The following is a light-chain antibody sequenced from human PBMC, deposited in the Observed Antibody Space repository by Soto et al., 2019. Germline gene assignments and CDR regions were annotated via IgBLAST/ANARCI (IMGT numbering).Light chain of an antibody. CDR3: QQYNSYPWT. V-gene: IGKV1-5*01. CDR1: QSISSW. Sequence: DIQMTQSPSPLSASVGDRVTITCRASQSISSWLAWYQQKPGKAPKLLIYDASSLESGVPSRFSGSGSGTEFTLTISSLQPDDFATYDCQQYNSYPWTFGQGTKVEIK. J-gene: IGKJ1*01. CDR2: DAS.